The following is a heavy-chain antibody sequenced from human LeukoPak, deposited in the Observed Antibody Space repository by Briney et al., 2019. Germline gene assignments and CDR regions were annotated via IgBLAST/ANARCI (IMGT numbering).Heavy chain of an antibody. Sequence: HPGGSLRLSCAASGFTFSSYGMSWVRQAPGKGLEWVSAISGSGGSTYYADSVKGRFTISRDNSKNTLYLQMNSLRADDTAVYYCAKDAVTALAGYYMDVWGKGTIVTVSS. CDR2: ISGSGGST. D-gene: IGHD6-19*01. V-gene: IGHV3-23*01. CDR3: AKDAVTALAGYYMDV. CDR1: GFTFSSYG. J-gene: IGHJ6*03.